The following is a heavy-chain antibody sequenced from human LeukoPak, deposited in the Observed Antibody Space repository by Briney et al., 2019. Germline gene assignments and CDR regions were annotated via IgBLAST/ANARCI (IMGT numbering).Heavy chain of an antibody. Sequence: GGSLRLSCAASGFTFSNYWMXXXXRAPXKGXEWXANIKQDGSETYYVDSVRGRFTISRDNAKKSLYLQMNSLRAEDTAVYYCARDFWGAYRVDYFDYWGQGTLVTVSS. D-gene: IGHD3-3*01. CDR1: GFTFSNYW. J-gene: IGHJ4*02. CDR3: ARDFWGAYRVDYFDY. V-gene: IGHV3-7*01. CDR2: IKQDGSET.